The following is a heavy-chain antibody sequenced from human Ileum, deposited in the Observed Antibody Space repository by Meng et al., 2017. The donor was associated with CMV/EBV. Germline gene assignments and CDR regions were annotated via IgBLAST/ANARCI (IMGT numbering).Heavy chain of an antibody. Sequence: SETLSLTCTVSGFPISSRYYWAFIRQPPGKGLEWIGIIYHSGTTSYNPSLKSRVTISVDTSKNQFSLNLASVAAADTAIYYCARGLNTVAGALVPYHFDYWGQGTRVTGSS. CDR3: ARGLNTVAGALVPYHFDY. D-gene: IGHD4-23*01. J-gene: IGHJ4*02. V-gene: IGHV4-38-2*02. CDR2: IYHSGTT. CDR1: GFPISSRYY.